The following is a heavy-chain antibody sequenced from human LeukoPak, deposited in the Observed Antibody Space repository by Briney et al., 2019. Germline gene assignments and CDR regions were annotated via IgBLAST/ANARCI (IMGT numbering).Heavy chain of an antibody. V-gene: IGHV3-21*01. J-gene: IGHJ4*02. Sequence: AGGSLRLSCAASGFTFSSFNMNWVRQAPGKGLEWVSSISTSSSYIYYADSVKGRFTISRDNAKNSLYLQMNSLRAEDTAVYYCARVLHKRNYDSTIYYGYWGQGTLVTVSS. CDR1: GFTFSSFN. CDR2: ISTSSSYI. CDR3: ARVLHKRNYDSTIYYGY. D-gene: IGHD3-22*01.